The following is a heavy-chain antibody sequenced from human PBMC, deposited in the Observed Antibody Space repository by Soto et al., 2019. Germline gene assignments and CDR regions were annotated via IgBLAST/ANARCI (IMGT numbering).Heavy chain of an antibody. V-gene: IGHV3-30-3*01. D-gene: IGHD6-6*01. J-gene: IGHJ6*02. CDR1: GFTFSSYA. Sequence: GGSLRLSCAASGFTFSSYAMHWVRQAPGKGLEWVAVISYDGSNKYYADSVKGRFTISRDNSKNTLYLQMNSLRAEDTAVYYCARDKIAARPYYYYGMDVWGQGTTVTVSS. CDR3: ARDKIAARPYYYYGMDV. CDR2: ISYDGSNK.